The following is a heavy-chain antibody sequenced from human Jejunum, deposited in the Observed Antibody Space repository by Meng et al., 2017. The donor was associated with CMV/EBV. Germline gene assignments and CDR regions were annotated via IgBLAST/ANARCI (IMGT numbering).Heavy chain of an antibody. V-gene: IGHV3-21*06. CDR2: IDATSTYI. Sequence: CAASGFAFSLDAVNWVRQAPGKGLEWVSSIDATSTYIYYADSVEGRFTISRDNARNLLYLHLNSVRADDTAVYFCARDLVASLAPDNWGRGTLVTVSS. D-gene: IGHD2-8*02. CDR3: ARDLVASLAPDN. CDR1: GFAFSLDA. J-gene: IGHJ4*02.